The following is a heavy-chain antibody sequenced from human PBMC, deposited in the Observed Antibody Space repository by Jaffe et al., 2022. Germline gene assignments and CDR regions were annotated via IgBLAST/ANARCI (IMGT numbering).Heavy chain of an antibody. CDR2: ISAYNGNT. V-gene: IGHV1-18*01. D-gene: IGHD3-16*02. CDR3: AREGLHLGELSLRSHWFDP. Sequence: QVQLVQSGAEVKKPGASVKVSCKASGYTFTSYGISWVRQAPGQGLEWMGWISAYNGNTNYAQKLQGRVTMTTDTSTSTAYMELRSLRSDDTAVYYCAREGLHLGELSLRSHWFDPWGQGTLVTVSS. CDR1: GYTFTSYG. J-gene: IGHJ5*02.